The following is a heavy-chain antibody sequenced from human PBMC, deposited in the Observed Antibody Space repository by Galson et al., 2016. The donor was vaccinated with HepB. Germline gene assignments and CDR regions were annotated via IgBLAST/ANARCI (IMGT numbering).Heavy chain of an antibody. CDR3: ALAPTFSPGPDWDY. Sequence: SETLSLTCNVSGVSISSDGYYWGWIRQPAGKGLEWIGSIHYSGTTYYNSSLKSRVTFSMDTSKSQYSLKMNSVTAADTAMYYCALAPTFSPGPDWDYWGQGSLVTVSS. D-gene: IGHD2-21*01. J-gene: IGHJ4*02. CDR2: IHYSGTT. V-gene: IGHV4-39*01. CDR1: GVSISSDGYY.